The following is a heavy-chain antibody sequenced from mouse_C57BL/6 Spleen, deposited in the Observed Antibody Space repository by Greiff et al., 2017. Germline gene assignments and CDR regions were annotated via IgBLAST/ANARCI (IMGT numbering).Heavy chain of an antibody. J-gene: IGHJ1*03. CDR2: ISYSGST. CDR1: GYSITSDY. V-gene: IGHV3-8*01. D-gene: IGHD1-1*01. CDR3: ARYRGYYGLGGYFDV. Sequence: EVKLMESGPGLAKPSQTLSITCYVTGYSITSDYWNWIRQFPGNKLEYMGYISYSGSTYYNPYLKSRISITRYTSKNQYSLQLNSVTTENTATYYGARYRGYYGLGGYFDVWGTGTTVTVSS.